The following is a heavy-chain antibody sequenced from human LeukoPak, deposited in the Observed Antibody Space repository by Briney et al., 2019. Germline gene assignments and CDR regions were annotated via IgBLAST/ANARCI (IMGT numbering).Heavy chain of an antibody. J-gene: IGHJ5*02. D-gene: IGHD3-9*01. V-gene: IGHV3-11*01. Sequence: PGGSLRLSCAASGFIFSDYYMGWIRQAPGKGLEWISYIGSSGSPIYYADSVKGRFTISRNNAKNSVYLELNSLTADDTAVYYCARRQPLRYLDSWGQGTLVTVSS. CDR2: IGSSGSPI. CDR1: GFIFSDYY. CDR3: ARRQPLRYLDS.